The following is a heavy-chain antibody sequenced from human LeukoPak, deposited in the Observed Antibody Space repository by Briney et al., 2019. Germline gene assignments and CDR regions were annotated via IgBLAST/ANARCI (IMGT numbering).Heavy chain of an antibody. Sequence: SVKVSCKASGGTFSSYAISWVRQAPGQGLEWMGRIIPIFGTANYAQKFQGRVTITTDESTSTAYMELSSLRSEDTAVYYCARDGDNGDYADDYWGQGTLVTVSS. V-gene: IGHV1-69*05. CDR2: IIPIFGTA. J-gene: IGHJ4*02. CDR3: ARDGDNGDYADDY. D-gene: IGHD4-17*01. CDR1: GGTFSSYA.